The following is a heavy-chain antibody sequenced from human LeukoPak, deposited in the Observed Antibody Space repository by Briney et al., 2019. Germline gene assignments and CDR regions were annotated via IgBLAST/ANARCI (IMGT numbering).Heavy chain of an antibody. CDR2: ISGSGGST. Sequence: GGSLRLSCAASGFTLSSYAMSWVRQAPGKGLEWVSAISGSGGSTYYADSVKGRFTISRDNSKNTLYLQMNSLRAEDTAVCYCAKGLLPVARLINFDYWGQGSLVTVSS. CDR3: AKGLLPVARLINFDY. V-gene: IGHV3-23*01. CDR1: GFTLSSYA. D-gene: IGHD2-21*02. J-gene: IGHJ4*02.